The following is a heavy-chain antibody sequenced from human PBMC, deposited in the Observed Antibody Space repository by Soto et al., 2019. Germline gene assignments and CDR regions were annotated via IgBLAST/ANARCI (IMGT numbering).Heavy chain of an antibody. CDR1: GYSFTSYG. Sequence: QVHLVQSGAEVRKPGASVKVSCKASGYSFTSYGISWVRQAPGQGLEWMGWISTDNGNTNYAHNLQRSVSMTIEPATSTAYMELWSLASDDTAVYYCARDVPNTRLFSSYYGMDVWGQVTMGTVSS. J-gene: IGHJ6*02. CDR2: ISTDNGNT. CDR3: ARDVPNTRLFSSYYGMDV. V-gene: IGHV1-18*01. D-gene: IGHD3-22*01.